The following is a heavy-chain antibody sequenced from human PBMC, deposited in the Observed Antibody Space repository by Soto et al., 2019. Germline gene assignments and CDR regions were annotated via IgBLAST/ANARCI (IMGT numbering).Heavy chain of an antibody. CDR2: ISGSGGST. J-gene: IGHJ4*02. V-gene: IGHV3-23*01. D-gene: IGHD3-22*01. CDR3: AKAGYLRGSNVFLVYFDY. CDR1: GFTFSSYA. Sequence: GGSLRLSCAASGFTFSSYAMSWVRQAPGKGLEWVSAISGSGGSTYYADSVKGRFTISRDNSKNTLYLQMNSLRAEDTAVYYCAKAGYLRGSNVFLVYFDYWGQGTLVTVSS.